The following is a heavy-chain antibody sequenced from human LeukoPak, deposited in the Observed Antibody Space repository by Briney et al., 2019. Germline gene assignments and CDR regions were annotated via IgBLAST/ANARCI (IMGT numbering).Heavy chain of an antibody. V-gene: IGHV4-38-2*02. J-gene: IGHJ4*02. D-gene: IGHD6-13*01. CDR1: SYSISSGYY. CDR3: ARKYSSSWDLFDY. Sequence: PSETLFLTCTVSSYSISSGYYWGWIRQPPGKGLEWIGSIYHSGSTYYNPSLKSRVTISVDTSKNQFSLKLSSVTAADTAVYYCARKYSSSWDLFDYWGQGTLVTVSS. CDR2: IYHSGST.